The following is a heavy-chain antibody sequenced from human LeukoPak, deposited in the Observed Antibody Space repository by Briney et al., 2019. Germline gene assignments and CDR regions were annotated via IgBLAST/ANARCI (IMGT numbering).Heavy chain of an antibody. CDR1: GFRFNTYW. CDR2: IKQDGNEK. CDR3: VGHSDY. J-gene: IGHJ4*01. Sequence: GGSLRLSCAASGFRFNTYWMSWVRQAPGKGLEWVANIKQDGNEKYYVDSVKGRFTISRDNAKNSLYLQMNSLRAEDTAVYYCVGHSDYWGHGTLVSVSS. V-gene: IGHV3-7*01. D-gene: IGHD3-16*01.